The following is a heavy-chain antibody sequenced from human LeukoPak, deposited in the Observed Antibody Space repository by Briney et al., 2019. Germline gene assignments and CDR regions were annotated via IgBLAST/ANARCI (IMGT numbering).Heavy chain of an antibody. CDR2: IYRAGTT. CDR3: ARDPVTVTNYGMDV. V-gene: IGHV3-53*01. Sequence: GGSLRLSCVASGFNVSSSYMSWVRQAPGKGLEWVSVIYRAGTTDYADSVKGRFTISRDNSKNRLYLQMNSLRAEDTAVYYCARDPVTVTNYGMDVWGQGTTVTVSS. CDR1: GFNVSSSY. D-gene: IGHD4-17*01. J-gene: IGHJ6*02.